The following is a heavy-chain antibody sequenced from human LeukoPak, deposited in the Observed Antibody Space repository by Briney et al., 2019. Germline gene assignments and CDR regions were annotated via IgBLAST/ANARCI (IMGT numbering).Heavy chain of an antibody. CDR3: ARDPPALEDFDY. CDR2: ISGRGNTI. V-gene: IGHV3-48*04. Sequence: GGSLRLSCAASGFTFSSDNMNWVRQAPGKGLEWVSYISGRGNTIKYADSVKGRFTISRDNGKNTLYLHMSSLRAEDTAVYYCARDPPALEDFDYWGQGTQVTVSS. CDR1: GFTFSSDN. J-gene: IGHJ4*02.